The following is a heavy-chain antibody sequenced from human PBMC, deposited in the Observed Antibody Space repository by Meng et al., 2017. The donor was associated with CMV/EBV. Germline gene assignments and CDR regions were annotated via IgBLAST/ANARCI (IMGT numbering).Heavy chain of an antibody. Sequence: QVQLVQSGAEVKKPXSSVKVXCKASGGTFSSYAISWVRQAPGQGLEWMGGIIPIFGTANYAQKFQGRVTITADESTSTAYMELSSLRSEDTAVYYCARGRLAGNAGWFDPWGQGTRVTVSS. D-gene: IGHD5-12*01. CDR2: IIPIFGTA. J-gene: IGHJ5*02. V-gene: IGHV1-69*12. CDR1: GGTFSSYA. CDR3: ARGRLAGNAGWFDP.